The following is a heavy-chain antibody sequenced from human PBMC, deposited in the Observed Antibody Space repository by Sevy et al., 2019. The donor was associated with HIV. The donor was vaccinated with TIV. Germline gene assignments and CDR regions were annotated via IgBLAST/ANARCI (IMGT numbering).Heavy chain of an antibody. Sequence: GGSLRLSCAASGFTFSTYGMHWVRQAPGKGLEWVAFIRFDGTIQYYTDSVKGRLTISRDNSKNTLYLQMNGLGAEDTAVYFCAKVLHIVVVPAAIDYYYGMDVWGQGTTVTVSS. CDR3: AKVLHIVVVPAAIDYYYGMDV. CDR1: GFTFSTYG. CDR2: IRFDGTIQ. D-gene: IGHD2-2*01. J-gene: IGHJ6*02. V-gene: IGHV3-30*02.